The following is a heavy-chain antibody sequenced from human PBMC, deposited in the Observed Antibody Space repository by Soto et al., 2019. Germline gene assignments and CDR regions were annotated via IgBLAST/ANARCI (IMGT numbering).Heavy chain of an antibody. V-gene: IGHV1-2*04. D-gene: IGHD4-17*01. CDR1: GYTFTGHY. J-gene: IGHJ4*02. Sequence: ASVKVSCKASGYTFTGHYMHWVRQAPGQGLEWMGWINPNSGGTNYAQKFQGWVTMTRDTSISTAYMELSRLRSDDTAVYYCARDGGPDYGDPFDYWGQGTQVTVSS. CDR2: INPNSGGT. CDR3: ARDGGPDYGDPFDY.